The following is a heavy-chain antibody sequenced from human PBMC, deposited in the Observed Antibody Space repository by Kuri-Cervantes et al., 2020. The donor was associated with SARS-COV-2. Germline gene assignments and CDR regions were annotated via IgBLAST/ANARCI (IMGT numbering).Heavy chain of an antibody. J-gene: IGHJ4*02. Sequence: GGSLRLSCTASGFTFNSHAMHWVRQAPGQGLEWVTVISYHGINKSYTDSVKGRFTISRDNSKNTLYLQMNSLRAEDTAVYYCARGEFCNDTNCYTVIDYWGQGTLVTVSS. V-gene: IGHV3-30-3*01. CDR3: ARGEFCNDTNCYTVIDY. D-gene: IGHD2-2*02. CDR1: GFTFNSHA. CDR2: ISYHGINK.